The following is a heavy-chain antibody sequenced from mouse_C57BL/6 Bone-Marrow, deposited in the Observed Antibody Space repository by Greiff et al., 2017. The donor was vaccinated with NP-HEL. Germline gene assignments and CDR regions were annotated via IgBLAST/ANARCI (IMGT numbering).Heavy chain of an antibody. Sequence: EVQGVESGGDLVKPGGSLKLSCAASGFTFSSYGMSWVRQTPDKRLEWVATISSGGSYTYYPDSVKGRFTISRDNAKNTLYLQMSSLKSEDTAMYYCARHEGLRPCAHWGQGTTLTVSS. J-gene: IGHJ2*01. D-gene: IGHD2-4*01. CDR2: ISSGGSYT. CDR3: ARHEGLRPCAH. V-gene: IGHV5-6*01. CDR1: GFTFSSYG.